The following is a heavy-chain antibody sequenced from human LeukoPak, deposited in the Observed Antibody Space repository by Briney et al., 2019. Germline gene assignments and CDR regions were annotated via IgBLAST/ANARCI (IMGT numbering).Heavy chain of an antibody. CDR3: ARDYYDSSGYYPYYYYGMDV. CDR2: IYYSGST. Sequence: SETLSLTCAVSGGSISSSNWWSWVRQPPGKGLEWIGYIYYSGSTYYNPSLKSRVTISVDTSKNQFSLKLSSVTAADTAVYYCARDYYDSSGYYPYYYYGMDVWGQGTTVTVSS. CDR1: GGSISSSNW. V-gene: IGHV4-30-4*01. D-gene: IGHD3-22*01. J-gene: IGHJ6*02.